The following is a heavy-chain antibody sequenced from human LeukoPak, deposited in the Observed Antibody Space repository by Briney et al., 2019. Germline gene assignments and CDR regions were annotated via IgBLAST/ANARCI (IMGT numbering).Heavy chain of an antibody. V-gene: IGHV3-53*01. CDR1: GFTVSSNY. CDR2: FYSGGST. D-gene: IGHD5-12*01. CDR3: ARDRGENWFDP. J-gene: IGHJ5*02. Sequence: PGGSLRLSCAASGFTVSSNYMSWVRQAPGKGLEWVSVFYSGGSTYYADSVKGRFTISRDNSKNTLYLQMNSLRAEDTAVYYCARDRGENWFDPWGQGTLVTVSS.